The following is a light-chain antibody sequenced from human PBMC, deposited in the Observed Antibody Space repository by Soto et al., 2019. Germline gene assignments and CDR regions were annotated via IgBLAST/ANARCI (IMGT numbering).Light chain of an antibody. J-gene: IGLJ1*01. CDR3: SSYTRSSTRV. Sequence: QSALTQPASVSGSPGQSITISCTGTSSDVGAYNFVSWHQQHPGKAPKLMIYNVYDRPSGISYRFSGSKSGNTASLTISGLQGEDEADYYCSSYTRSSTRVFGTGTKLTVL. CDR1: SSDVGAYNF. CDR2: NVY. V-gene: IGLV2-14*03.